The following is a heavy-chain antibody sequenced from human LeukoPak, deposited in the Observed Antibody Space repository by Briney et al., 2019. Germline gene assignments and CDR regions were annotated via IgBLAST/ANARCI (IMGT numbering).Heavy chain of an antibody. CDR2: IKSKTDGGTT. D-gene: IGHD6-13*01. V-gene: IGHV3-15*01. CDR3: TTIAAAGQVDY. J-gene: IGHJ4*02. CDR1: GFTFSNAW. Sequence: GGSLRLSCAASGFTFSNAWMSWVRQAPGKGLEWVGRIKSKTDGGTTDYAAPVKGRFIISRDDSKNTLYVQMNSLKTEDTAVYYCTTIAAAGQVDYWGQGTLVTVSS.